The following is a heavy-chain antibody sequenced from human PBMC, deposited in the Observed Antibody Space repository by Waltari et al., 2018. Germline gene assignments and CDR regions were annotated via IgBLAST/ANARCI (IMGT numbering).Heavy chain of an antibody. V-gene: IGHV3-30*02. Sequence: QVQLVESGGGVVQPGGSLILSCAASGFTFSSYGMHWVRQAPGKGLEWVAFIRYDGSNKYYADSVKGRFTISRDNSKNTLYLQMNSLRAEDTAVYYCAKVTDYWGQGTLVTVSS. D-gene: IGHD3-16*01. J-gene: IGHJ4*02. CDR3: AKVTDY. CDR2: IRYDGSNK. CDR1: GFTFSSYG.